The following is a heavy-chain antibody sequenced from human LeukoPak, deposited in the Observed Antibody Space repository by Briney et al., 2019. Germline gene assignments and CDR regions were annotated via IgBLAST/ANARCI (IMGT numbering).Heavy chain of an antibody. CDR3: AKKPGGPYSYGYESGDP. J-gene: IGHJ5*02. V-gene: IGHV3-30*02. D-gene: IGHD5-18*01. CDR1: GFTFSSYG. CDR2: IRYDGSNK. Sequence: PGGSLRFSCAASGFTFSSYGMHWVRQAPGKGLEWVAFIRYDGSNKYYADSVKGRFTISRDNSKNTLYLQMNSLRAEDTAVYYCAKKPGGPYSYGYESGDPWGQGTLVTVSS.